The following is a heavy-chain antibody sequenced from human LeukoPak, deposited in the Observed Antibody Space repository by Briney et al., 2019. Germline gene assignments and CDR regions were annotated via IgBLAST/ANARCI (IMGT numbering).Heavy chain of an antibody. D-gene: IGHD1-26*01. Sequence: SETLSLTCTVSGGSISNGDYYWGWIRQPPGKGLEWIGSIYYSGSTYYNPSLKSRVTMSVDTSNNQFSLKLSSVTAADTAVFFCAREGILGAIDYWGQGTLVTVSS. V-gene: IGHV4-39*07. CDR1: GGSISNGDYY. CDR2: IYYSGST. J-gene: IGHJ4*02. CDR3: AREGILGAIDY.